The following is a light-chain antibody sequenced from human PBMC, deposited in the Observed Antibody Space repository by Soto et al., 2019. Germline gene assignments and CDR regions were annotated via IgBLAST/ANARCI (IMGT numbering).Light chain of an antibody. Sequence: QSVLAQPPSVSGAPGQRVTISCTGSSSNIGAGYHVHWYQQLPGTAPKILIYGNSNRPSGVPERFSGSKSATSASLAITGLQAEDEADYYCQSYDSSLSGYVFGTGTKVTVL. CDR1: SSNIGAGYH. CDR3: QSYDSSLSGYV. CDR2: GNS. V-gene: IGLV1-40*01. J-gene: IGLJ1*01.